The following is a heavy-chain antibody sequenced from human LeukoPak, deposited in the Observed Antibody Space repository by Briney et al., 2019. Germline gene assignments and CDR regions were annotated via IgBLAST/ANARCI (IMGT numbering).Heavy chain of an antibody. J-gene: IGHJ4*02. Sequence: SETLSLTCTVSGGSISSYYWSWIRQPPGKGLEWIGSIYYSGSTNYNPSLKSRVTISVDTSKNQFSLKLSSVTAADTAVYYCARVNDYVWGGYRPMYYYFDYWGQGTLVTVSS. D-gene: IGHD3-16*02. V-gene: IGHV4-59*01. CDR1: GGSISSYY. CDR3: ARVNDYVWGGYRPMYYYFDY. CDR2: IYYSGST.